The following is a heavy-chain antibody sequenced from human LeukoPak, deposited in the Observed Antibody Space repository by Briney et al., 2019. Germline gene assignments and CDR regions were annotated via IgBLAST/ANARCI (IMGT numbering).Heavy chain of an antibody. V-gene: IGHV1-24*01. CDR1: GYTLTKFS. D-gene: IGHD3-9*01. CDR2: FDPEEGET. Sequence: SVKVSCKVSGYTLTKFSIHWVRQAPGKGLEWMGGFDPEEGETIYAQEFQGRVTMTEDTSTDTAYMELSSLRSEDTAVYYCARSYDILTGPPRGHYYYYMDVWGKGTTVTVSS. CDR3: ARSYDILTGPPRGHYYYYMDV. J-gene: IGHJ6*03.